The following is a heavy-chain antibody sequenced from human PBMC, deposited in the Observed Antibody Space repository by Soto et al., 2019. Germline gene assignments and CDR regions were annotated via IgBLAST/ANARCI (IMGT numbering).Heavy chain of an antibody. D-gene: IGHD3-3*01. Sequence: PGGSLRLSCAASGFTFSDYYMSWIRQAPGKGLEWVSFISSSSSYTNYADSVKGRFTISRDNAKNSLYLQMNSLRAEDTFVYYCARATIFGVVISNFDYWGQGTLVTVSS. CDR3: ARATIFGVVISNFDY. CDR1: GFTFSDYY. V-gene: IGHV3-11*06. J-gene: IGHJ4*02. CDR2: ISSSSSYT.